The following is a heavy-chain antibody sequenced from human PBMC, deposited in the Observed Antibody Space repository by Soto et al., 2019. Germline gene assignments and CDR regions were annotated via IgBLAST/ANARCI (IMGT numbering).Heavy chain of an antibody. V-gene: IGHV4-30-2*01. CDR3: ARAHYGDYGYGMDV. D-gene: IGHD4-17*01. CDR1: GGSISSGGYS. CDR2: TYHSGST. J-gene: IGHJ6*02. Sequence: QLQLQESDSGLVKPSQTLSLTCAVSGGSISSGGYSWSWIRQPPGKGLEWIGYTYHSGSTYYNPSLKSRVTISVDRSKNQFSLKLSSVTAADTAVYYCARAHYGDYGYGMDVWGQGTTVTVSS.